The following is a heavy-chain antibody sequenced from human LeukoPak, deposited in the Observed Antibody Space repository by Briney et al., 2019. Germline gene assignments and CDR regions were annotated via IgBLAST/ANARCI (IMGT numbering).Heavy chain of an antibody. CDR2: IGEEKSGSWT. CDR3: AKVMPPGRIRFYSYYMDV. CDR1: GFALSKYP. Sequence: GGSLRLSCAASGFALSKYPMGWVRQAPGKGPEWGSGIGEEKSGSWTKSADSVKGRFTISRDNSENTLSLQMNGLRVEDTAVYYCAKVMPPGRIRFYSYYMDVWGKGTTVTVS. V-gene: IGHV3-23*01. J-gene: IGHJ6*03. D-gene: IGHD2-15*01.